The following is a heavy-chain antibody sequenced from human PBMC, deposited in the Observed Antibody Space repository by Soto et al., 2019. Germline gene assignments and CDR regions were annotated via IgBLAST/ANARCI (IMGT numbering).Heavy chain of an antibody. V-gene: IGHV4-31*03. J-gene: IGHJ6*02. CDR2: IYYSGST. CDR1: GGSISSGGYY. CDR3: ARGGRRSPVMDV. Sequence: QVQLQESGPGLVKPSQTLSLTCTVSGGSISSGGYYWSWIRQHPGKGLEWIGYIYYSGSTYYNPSLKSRVTISGDTAKNQFSPKLRSVTAADTAVYYCARGGRRSPVMDVWCQGTTVTVSS.